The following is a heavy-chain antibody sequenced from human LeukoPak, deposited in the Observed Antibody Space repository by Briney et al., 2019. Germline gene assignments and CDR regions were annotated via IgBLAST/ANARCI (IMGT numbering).Heavy chain of an antibody. J-gene: IGHJ4*02. D-gene: IGHD2-15*01. CDR1: GITLSNYG. CDR3: ARFGYVAAVDV. CDR2: ISDSGGST. Sequence: PGGSLRLSCAVSGITLSNYGMSWVRQAPGKGQEWVAGISDSGGSTKYADSVKGRFTISRDNPKNLVYLQMNSLRAEDTAVYHCARFGYVAAVDVWGQGTPVTVSS. V-gene: IGHV3-23*01.